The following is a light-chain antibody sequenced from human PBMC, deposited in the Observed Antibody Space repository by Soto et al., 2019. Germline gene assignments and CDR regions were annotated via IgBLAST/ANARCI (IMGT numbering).Light chain of an antibody. CDR1: QSVSSN. V-gene: IGKV3-15*01. Sequence: IVMQMRTNPLALSTRLQAALXXGASQSVSSNLAWYQQKPFQSPMLLIYVASTRSTCIPSSFSCRWSGTEFNLTISSMQAEDFAVCYCQQYKNWRPITFCQITRIEIK. CDR2: VAS. CDR3: QQYKNWRPIT. J-gene: IGKJ5*01.